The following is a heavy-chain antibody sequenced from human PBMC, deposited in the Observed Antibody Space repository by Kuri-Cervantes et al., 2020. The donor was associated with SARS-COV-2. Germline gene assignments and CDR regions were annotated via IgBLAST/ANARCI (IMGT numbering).Heavy chain of an antibody. V-gene: IGHV3-11*01. J-gene: IGHJ6*02. CDR2: ISSSGGIYM. D-gene: IGHD2-15*01. CDR3: ARQGYCSGGSCYSGAMDV. Sequence: GGSLRLSCAASGFTFSDYYMSWIRQAPGKGLEWVSYISSSGGIYMQYADSVKGRFTISRDIAKKSLYLEMNSLRAEDTAVYYCARQGYCSGGSCYSGAMDVWGQGTTVTVSS. CDR1: GFTFSDYY.